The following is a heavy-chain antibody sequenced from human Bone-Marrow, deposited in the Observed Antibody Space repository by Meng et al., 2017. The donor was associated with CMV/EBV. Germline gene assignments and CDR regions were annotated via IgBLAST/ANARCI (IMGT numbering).Heavy chain of an antibody. CDR2: INHSGST. CDR3: ARAIWGSGYAILDY. Sequence: SETLSLTCAVYGGSFSGYYWSWIRQPPGKGLEWIGEINHSGSTNYNPSLKSRVTISVDTSKNQFSLKLSSVTAADTAVYYCARAIWGSGYAILDYWGPGTLVTGSS. CDR1: GGSFSGYY. J-gene: IGHJ4*02. D-gene: IGHD5-12*01. V-gene: IGHV4-34*01.